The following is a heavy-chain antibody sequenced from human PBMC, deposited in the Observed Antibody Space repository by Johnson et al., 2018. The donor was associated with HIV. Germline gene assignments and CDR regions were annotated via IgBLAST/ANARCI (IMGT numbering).Heavy chain of an antibody. V-gene: IGHV3-53*01. J-gene: IGHJ3*02. CDR2: IYSGGNT. Sequence: EVQLVESGGGLIQPGGSLRLSCAASGFTVTNNYMSWVRQAPGKGLEWVSVIYSGGNTYYADSLKGRFTISRDKSKNTLYLQMNSLRAEDTAVYFCARDLYGGYGGRAFDIWGQVTMVTVSS. CDR1: GFTVTNNY. CDR3: ARDLYGGYGGRAFDI. D-gene: IGHD5-12*01.